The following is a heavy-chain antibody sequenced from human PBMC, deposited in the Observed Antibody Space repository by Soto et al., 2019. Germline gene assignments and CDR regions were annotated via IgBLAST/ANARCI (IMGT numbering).Heavy chain of an antibody. D-gene: IGHD2-2*01. CDR3: AKAEIGYCSSTSCPATSDV. CDR2: ISYDGSKK. Sequence: GGSLRLSCAASGFTFSSYGMHWVRQAPGKGLEWVAVISYDGSKKYYADSVKGRFTISRDNSKDTLYLQMNSLRAEDTAVYSCAKAEIGYCSSTSCPATSDVWGQGTTVTVSS. V-gene: IGHV3-30*18. CDR1: GFTFSSYG. J-gene: IGHJ6*02.